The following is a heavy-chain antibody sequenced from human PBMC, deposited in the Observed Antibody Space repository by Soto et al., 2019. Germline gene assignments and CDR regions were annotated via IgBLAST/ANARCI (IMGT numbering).Heavy chain of an antibody. CDR3: ARDLEYRGSPTVRDYYYGMDV. D-gene: IGHD6-6*01. V-gene: IGHV6-1*01. CDR2: TYYRSKWYN. CDR1: GDSVSSNSAA. J-gene: IGHJ6*02. Sequence: PSQTLSLTCAISGDSVSSNSAAWNWIRQSPSRGLEWLGRTYYRSKWYNDYAVSVKSRITINPDTSKNQFSLQLNSVTPEDTAVYYCARDLEYRGSPTVRDYYYGMDVWGQGTPVTVYS.